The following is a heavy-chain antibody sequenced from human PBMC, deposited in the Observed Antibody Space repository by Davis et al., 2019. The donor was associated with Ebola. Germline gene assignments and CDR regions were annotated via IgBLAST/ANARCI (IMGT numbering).Heavy chain of an antibody. D-gene: IGHD6-13*01. V-gene: IGHV3-30*03. CDR3: ARTPPGLDSSSWYQRLYYYYVMDV. J-gene: IGHJ6*02. CDR1: GFTFSSYG. Sequence: GGSLRLSCAASGFTFSSYGMHWVRQAPGKGLEWVAVISYDGSNKYYADSVKGRFTISRDNSKNTLYLQMNSLRAEDTAVYYCARTPPGLDSSSWYQRLYYYYVMDVWGQGTTVTVSS. CDR2: ISYDGSNK.